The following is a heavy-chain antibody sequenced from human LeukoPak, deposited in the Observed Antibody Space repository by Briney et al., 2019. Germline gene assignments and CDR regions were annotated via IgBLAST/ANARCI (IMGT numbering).Heavy chain of an antibody. CDR3: ARGDSGMDV. CDR1: GGPFSGYY. CDR2: INHSGSA. V-gene: IGHV4-34*01. J-gene: IGHJ6*02. Sequence: SETLSLTCAVSGGPFSGYYWSWIRHPPGKGLEWIGEINHSGSANYNPSLKSRVTISVDMSKNQFSLKLSSVTAADTAVYYCARGDSGMDVWGQGTTVTVSS.